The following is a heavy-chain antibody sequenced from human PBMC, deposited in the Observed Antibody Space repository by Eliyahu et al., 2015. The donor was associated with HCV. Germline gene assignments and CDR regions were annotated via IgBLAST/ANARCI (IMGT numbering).Heavy chain of an antibody. CDR1: GYTFTSYD. J-gene: IGHJ5*02. Sequence: QVQLVQSGAEVKKPGASVKVSCKASGYTFTSYDINWVRQATGQGLEWMGWMNPNSGNTGYAQKFQGRVTMTRNTSISTAYMELSSLRSEDTAVYYCARGRRGRGYYYGSGSYLRGNWFDPWGQGTLVTVSS. D-gene: IGHD3-10*01. CDR3: ARGRRGRGYYYGSGSYLRGNWFDP. CDR2: MNPNSGNT. V-gene: IGHV1-8*01.